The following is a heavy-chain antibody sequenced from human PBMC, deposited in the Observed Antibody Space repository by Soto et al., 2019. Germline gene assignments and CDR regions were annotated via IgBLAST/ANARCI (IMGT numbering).Heavy chain of an antibody. J-gene: IGHJ4*02. V-gene: IGHV3-15*01. CDR1: EFTFTYAW. CDR3: TSLYYGH. D-gene: IGHD3-16*02. CDR2: IKSKTDGGTT. Sequence: EVQLVESGGDLVKPGGSLRLSCAASEFTFTYAWMSWVRQAPGKGLEWVGRIKSKTDGGTTDYAAPVKGRFTISRDESKNTLYLQMNSLKTEHTAVYYCTSLYYGHWGQGTLVTVSS.